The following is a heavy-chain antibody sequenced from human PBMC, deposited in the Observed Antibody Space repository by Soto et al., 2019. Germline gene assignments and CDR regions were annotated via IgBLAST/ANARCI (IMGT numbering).Heavy chain of an antibody. D-gene: IGHD2-8*01. CDR1: GDSIRSYY. CDR3: ARAYGAFDNGLDV. J-gene: IGHJ6*02. Sequence: PSETLSLTCTVSGDSIRSYYWTWIRQPPGKGLELIGYIYYSGSTRYNPSLKSRVTISVDMSKNQFSLKLSSVIAADTAVYYCARAYGAFDNGLDVWGQRTAVTVSS. CDR2: IYYSGST. V-gene: IGHV4-59*01.